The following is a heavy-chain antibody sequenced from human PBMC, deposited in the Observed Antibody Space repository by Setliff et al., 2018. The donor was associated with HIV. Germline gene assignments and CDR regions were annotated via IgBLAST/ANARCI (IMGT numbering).Heavy chain of an antibody. V-gene: IGHV1-69*06. CDR3: ARGVGAAGDY. CDR2: IIPVVDAP. CDR1: GYTFTSYG. Sequence: GASVKVSCKASGYTFTSYGISWVRQAPGQGLEWVGGIIPVVDAPIYAQRFQGRVVITADKSTGTAYMQLSSLTSDDTAVYYCARGVGAAGDYWGQGTQVTVSS. J-gene: IGHJ4*02. D-gene: IGHD1-26*01.